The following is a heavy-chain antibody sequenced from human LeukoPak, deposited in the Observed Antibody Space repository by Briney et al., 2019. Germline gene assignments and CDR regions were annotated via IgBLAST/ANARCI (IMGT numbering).Heavy chain of an antibody. J-gene: IGHJ4*02. Sequence: SETLSLTCSVSGDSIINGHYYCGWIRQPPGKGLEWLATISSRGSTFYNPSLKSRVTISVDTSKNQISLNLSSVTASDTSLYYCARLNPLEHLFSFYFDSWGQGILATVSS. D-gene: IGHD3-3*01. V-gene: IGHV4-39*01. CDR2: ISSRGST. CDR3: ARLNPLEHLFSFYFDS. CDR1: GDSIINGHYY.